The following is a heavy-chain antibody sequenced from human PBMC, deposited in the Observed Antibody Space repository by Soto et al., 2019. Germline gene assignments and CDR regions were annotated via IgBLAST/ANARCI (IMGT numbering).Heavy chain of an antibody. CDR2: IDPNGGDT. J-gene: IGHJ5*01. CDR1: EYTFTSYL. V-gene: IGHV1-46*01. Sequence: LVQSGSQVQKPGASVKVSCRTSEYTFTSYLLHWVRQAPGQGLEWMGVIDPNGGDTNYAQIFSGRVSMTRDTSSKTAFVGLIGLTSGETAVCFCAKDGDLGMDGSLRTEYVWFDSRGQGTLVIVSS. CDR3: AKDGDLGMDGSLRTEYVWFDS. D-gene: IGHD1-26*01.